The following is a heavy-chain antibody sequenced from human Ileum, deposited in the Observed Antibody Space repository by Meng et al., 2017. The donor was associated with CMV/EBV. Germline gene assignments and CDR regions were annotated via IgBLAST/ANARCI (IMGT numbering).Heavy chain of an antibody. V-gene: IGHV1-2*06. D-gene: IGHD3-16*01. J-gene: IGHJ4*02. CDR3: ARGGDDYGDY. CDR2: IIPDNGDT. CDR1: GYMCTGYR. Sequence: SCRASGYMCTGYRKRWVRQAPGQGLEWMGRIIPDNGDTNYAQKFQGRVIMTRDTAISTAYMELSSLRSDDTAVYYCARGGDDYGDYWGQGTRVTVSS.